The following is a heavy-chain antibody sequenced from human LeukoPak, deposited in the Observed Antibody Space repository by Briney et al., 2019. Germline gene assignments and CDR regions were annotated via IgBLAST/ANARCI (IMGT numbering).Heavy chain of an antibody. D-gene: IGHD2-2*02. J-gene: IGHJ4*02. CDR1: GYTFTSYY. CDR3: ARAGGEYCSSTTCYNDY. CDR2: INPLGGAT. V-gene: IGHV1-46*01. Sequence: ASVKVSCKASGYTFTSYYVHWVRQAPGQGLQWMGIINPLGGATSSARKFQGRVTMTRDTSTSTVYMELSSLASEDTAMYYCARAGGEYCSSTTCYNDYWGQGTLVTVSS.